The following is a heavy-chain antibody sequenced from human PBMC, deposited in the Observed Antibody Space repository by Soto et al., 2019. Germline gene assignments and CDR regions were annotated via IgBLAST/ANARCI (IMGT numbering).Heavy chain of an antibody. J-gene: IGHJ6*02. V-gene: IGHV3-23*01. CDR1: GFTFSRYA. CDR2: VTGGGHTT. Sequence: AGGSLRLSCAASGFTFSRYAMSWVRQAPGKGLEWVSTVTGGGHTTYNADSVNGRFTISRDNSKNTLYLQMNNLRAEDTAIYYCASSSANLPFYDMDNWGPGTTVTVSS. CDR3: ASSSANLPFYDMDN.